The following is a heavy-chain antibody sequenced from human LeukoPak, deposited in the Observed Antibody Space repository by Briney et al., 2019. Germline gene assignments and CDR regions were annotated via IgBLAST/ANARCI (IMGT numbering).Heavy chain of an antibody. CDR2: IYPGDSDT. Sequence: GESLQISCKGSGYSFTSYWIGWVRQMPGKGLEWMGIIYPGDSDTRYSPSFQGQVTISADKSISTAYLQWSSLKASDTAMYYCARHPDYSNYYFDYWGQGTLVTVSS. V-gene: IGHV5-51*01. J-gene: IGHJ4*02. CDR3: ARHPDYSNYYFDY. CDR1: GYSFTSYW. D-gene: IGHD4-11*01.